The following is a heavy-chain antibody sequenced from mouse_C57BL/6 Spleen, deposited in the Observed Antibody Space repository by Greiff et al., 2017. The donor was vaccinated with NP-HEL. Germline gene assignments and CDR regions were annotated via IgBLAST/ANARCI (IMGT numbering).Heavy chain of an antibody. D-gene: IGHD1-1*01. CDR3: ARELLRYFDY. J-gene: IGHJ2*01. CDR1: GFTFSSYG. Sequence: EVNVVESGGDLVKPGGSLKLSCAASGFTFSSYGMSWVRQTPDKRLEWVATISSGGSYTSYPDSVKGRFTISRDNAKNTLYLQMSSLKSEDTAMYYCARELLRYFDYWGQGTTLTVSS. CDR2: ISSGGSYT. V-gene: IGHV5-6*01.